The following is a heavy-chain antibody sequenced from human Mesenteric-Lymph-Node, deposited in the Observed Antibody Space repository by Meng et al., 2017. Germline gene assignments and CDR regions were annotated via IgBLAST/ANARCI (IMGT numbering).Heavy chain of an antibody. Sequence: QVQLQQWGAGLLKPSETLSLTCAVYGGSFSGYYWSWIRQHPGKGLEWIGYIYYSGSTYYNPSLKSRVTISVDTSKNQFSLKLSSVTAADTAVYYCARDNSSGYYGNWGQGTLVTVSS. CDR1: GGSFSGYY. CDR3: ARDNSSGYYGN. D-gene: IGHD3-22*01. CDR2: IYYSGST. V-gene: IGHV4-34*01. J-gene: IGHJ1*01.